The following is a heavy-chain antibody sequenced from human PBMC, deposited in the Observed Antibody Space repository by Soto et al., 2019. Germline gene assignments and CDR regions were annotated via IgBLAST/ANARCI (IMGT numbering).Heavy chain of an antibody. J-gene: IGHJ6*02. CDR1: GYTFTAYY. V-gene: IGHV1-2*02. CDR2: INPKFGDT. D-gene: IGHD3-10*02. Sequence: QVQLVQSGAEVKEPGDSVRVSCEASGYTFTAYYIHWVRRAPGQGLEWMGWINPKFGDTTYAQDFQGRVSMTRDMSISTVYMELSRLPSDDTARYYCARNMDYYYGRGSGNGHGFWGQGTTVTV. CDR3: ARNMDYYYGRGSGNGHGF.